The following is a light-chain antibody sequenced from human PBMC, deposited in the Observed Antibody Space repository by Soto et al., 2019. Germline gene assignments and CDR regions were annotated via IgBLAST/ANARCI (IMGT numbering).Light chain of an antibody. CDR1: QSVSSY. Sequence: EIVLTQSPATLSLSPGERATLSCRASQSVSSYLAWYQQQPGQAPRLLIYDASNRATGIPARFSGSGSGTDFSLSISSLEPEDFAVYYGQQRSNWLFLFGGGTKVEIK. J-gene: IGKJ4*01. CDR3: QQRSNWLFL. V-gene: IGKV3-11*01. CDR2: DAS.